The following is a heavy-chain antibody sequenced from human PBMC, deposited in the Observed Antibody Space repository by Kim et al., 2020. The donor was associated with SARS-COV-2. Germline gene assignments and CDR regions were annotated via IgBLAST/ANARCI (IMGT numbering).Heavy chain of an antibody. D-gene: IGHD2-2*01. J-gene: IGHJ4*02. Sequence: ASVKVSCKASGYTFTSYGISWVRQAPGQGLEWMGWITAYSGNTNYAQRVQGRVTMTTDTSTSTAYMEVRSLRSDDTAVYYCARVVVPAANAAFDYWGQGTLVTVSS. CDR3: ARVVVPAANAAFDY. CDR1: GYTFTSYG. CDR2: ITAYSGNT. V-gene: IGHV1-18*04.